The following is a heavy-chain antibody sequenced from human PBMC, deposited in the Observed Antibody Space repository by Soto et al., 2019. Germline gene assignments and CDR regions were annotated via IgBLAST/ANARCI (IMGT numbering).Heavy chain of an antibody. D-gene: IGHD3-22*01. J-gene: IGHJ1*01. V-gene: IGHV2-5*02. CDR3: ALLTYYYDSSGYYSSAEYFQR. CDR2: IYWDDDK. Sequence: QITLKESGPTLVKPTQTLTLTCTFSGFSLSTSGVGVGWIRQPPGKPLEWLALIYWDDDKRYSSSLKSRLTITKDTSKNQVVLTMTNMDPVDTATYYCALLTYYYDSSGYYSSAEYFQRWGQGTLVTVSS. CDR1: GFSLSTSGVG.